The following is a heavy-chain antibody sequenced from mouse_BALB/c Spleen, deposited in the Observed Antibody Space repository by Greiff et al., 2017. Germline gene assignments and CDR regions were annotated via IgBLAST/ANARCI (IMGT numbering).Heavy chain of an antibody. CDR2: INPSNGGT. CDR3: TRRPYGYDGTWFAY. Sequence: VQLQQSGAELVKPGASVKLSCKASGYTFTSYYMYWVKQRPGQGLEWIGEINPSNGGTNFNEKFKSKATLTVDKSSSTAYMQLSSLTSEDSAVYYCTRRPYGYDGTWFAYWGEGTLVTVSA. J-gene: IGHJ3*01. CDR1: GYTFTSYY. V-gene: IGHV1S81*02. D-gene: IGHD2-2*01.